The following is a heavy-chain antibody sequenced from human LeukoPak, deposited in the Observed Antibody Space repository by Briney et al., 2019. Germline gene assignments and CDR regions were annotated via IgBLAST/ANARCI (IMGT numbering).Heavy chain of an antibody. V-gene: IGHV3-23*01. CDR3: AKLLGSSWYPVDFQH. CDR1: GGSISSSN. D-gene: IGHD6-13*01. J-gene: IGHJ1*01. Sequence: PSETLSLTCAVSGGSISSSNWWSWVRQPPGKGLEWVSDISGSGANTYYADSVKGRFTISRDNSKNTLYLQMNSLRAEDTAVYYCAKLLGSSWYPVDFQHWGQGTLVTVSS. CDR2: ISGSGANT.